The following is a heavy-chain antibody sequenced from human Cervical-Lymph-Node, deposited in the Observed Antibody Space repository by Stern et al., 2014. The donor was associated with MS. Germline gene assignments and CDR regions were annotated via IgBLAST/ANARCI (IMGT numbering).Heavy chain of an antibody. CDR3: ARGSR. CDR1: GFTFRNYA. CDR2: ITSDGGST. V-gene: IGHV3-64*01. J-gene: IGHJ4*02. Sequence: EDQLVESGGGLVQPGGSLRLSCVGSGFTFRNYAMHWVRQAPGKGLEYVSAITSDGGSTYYAKFVKGRFTISRDNAKNTLYLQMGRLRGDDMAVYYCARGSRWGQGTLGTVSS.